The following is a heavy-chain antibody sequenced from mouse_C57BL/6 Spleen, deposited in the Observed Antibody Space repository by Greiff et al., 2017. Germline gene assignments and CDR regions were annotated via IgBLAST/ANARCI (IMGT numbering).Heavy chain of an antibody. V-gene: IGHV1-42*01. CDR3: ARSLYDYGGGVAY. CDR2: INLSTGGT. CDR1: GFSFTGYY. D-gene: IGHD2-4*01. J-gene: IGHJ3*01. Sequence: EVKVVESGPELVQPGASVKISCKASGFSFTGYYMNWVQQSPEKSLEWIGEINLSTGGTTYNQKLKAKATLTVDKSSNTAYMQLKSLTSEDSAGYYCARSLYDYGGGVAYWGQGTLVTVSA.